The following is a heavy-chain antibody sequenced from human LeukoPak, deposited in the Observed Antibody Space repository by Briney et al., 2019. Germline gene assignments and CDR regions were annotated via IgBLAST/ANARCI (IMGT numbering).Heavy chain of an antibody. V-gene: IGHV3-30-3*01. CDR1: GFTFSNAW. D-gene: IGHD6-19*01. CDR2: ISYDGSNK. J-gene: IGHJ4*02. CDR3: ARVEAVAGLPLN. Sequence: PGGSLRLSCAASGFTFSNAWMSWVRQAPGKGLEWVAVISYDGSNKYYADSVKGRFTISRDNSKNTLYLQMNSLRAEDTAVYYCARVEAVAGLPLNWGQGTLVTVSS.